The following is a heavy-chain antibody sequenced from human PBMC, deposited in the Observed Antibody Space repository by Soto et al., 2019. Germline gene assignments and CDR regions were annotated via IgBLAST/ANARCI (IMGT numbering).Heavy chain of an antibody. J-gene: IGHJ6*02. D-gene: IGHD6-19*01. V-gene: IGHV4-31*03. CDR2: IYYSGST. CDR3: ARGKRWLVYYYYGMDV. CDR1: GGSISSGGYY. Sequence: PSETLSLTCTVSGGSISSGGYYWSWIRQHPXKGLEWIGYIYYSGSTYYNPSLKSRVTISVDTSKNQFSLKLSSVTAADTAVYYCARGKRWLVYYYYGMDVWGQGSTVTVSS.